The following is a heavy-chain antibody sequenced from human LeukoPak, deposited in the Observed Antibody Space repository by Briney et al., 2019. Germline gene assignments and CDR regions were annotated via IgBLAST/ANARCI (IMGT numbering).Heavy chain of an antibody. CDR1: GFTFSGYG. CDR2: ISYDGSNK. J-gene: IGHJ5*02. CDR3: GRGSGGFSGIDP. Sequence: GGSLRLSCAASGFTFSGYGMHWVRQAPGKGLEWVATISYDGSNKNYADSVKGRFTISRDNSKNTLYLQMNSLRAEDTAVYYCGRGSGGFSGIDPWGQGTLVTVSS. D-gene: IGHD2-15*01. V-gene: IGHV3-30*03.